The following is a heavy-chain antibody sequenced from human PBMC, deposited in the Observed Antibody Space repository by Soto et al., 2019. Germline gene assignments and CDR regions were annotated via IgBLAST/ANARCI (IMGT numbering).Heavy chain of an antibody. Sequence: PSETLSLTCTVSGGSVSIGSYYWSWIRQPPGKGLEWIGYIYYSGSTNYNPSLKSRVTISVDTSKNQFSLKLSSVTAADTAVYYCARDTGSGSPLAFADYYYYYGMDVWGQGTTVTVSS. D-gene: IGHD3-3*01. V-gene: IGHV4-61*01. J-gene: IGHJ6*02. CDR2: IYYSGST. CDR1: GGSVSIGSYY. CDR3: ARDTGSGSPLAFADYYYYYGMDV.